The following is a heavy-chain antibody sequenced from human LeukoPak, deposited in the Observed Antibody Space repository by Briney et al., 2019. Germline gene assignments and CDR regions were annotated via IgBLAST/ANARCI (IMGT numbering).Heavy chain of an antibody. Sequence: ETLSLTCTVSGGSISSSSYYWGWIRQPPGKGLEWIGSIYYSGSTYYNPSLKSRVTISVDTSKNQFSLKLSSVTAVDTAVYYCAGGAFDIWGQGTMVTVSS. CDR3: AGGAFDI. CDR1: GGSISSSSYY. V-gene: IGHV4-39*01. CDR2: IYYSGST. J-gene: IGHJ3*02. D-gene: IGHD3-16*01.